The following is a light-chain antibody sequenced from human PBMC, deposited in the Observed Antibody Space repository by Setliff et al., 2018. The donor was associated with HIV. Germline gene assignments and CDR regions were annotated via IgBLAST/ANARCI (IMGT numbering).Light chain of an antibody. CDR1: SSDVGGYNY. V-gene: IGLV2-8*01. CDR3: SSFAGSNNV. J-gene: IGLJ1*01. CDR2: EVT. Sequence: QSALAQPASVSGSPGQSITISCTGTSSDVGGYNYVSWCQQHPGKAPKLMIYEVTKRPSGVPDRFSGSKSGNTASLTVSGLQAEDEADYYCSSFAGSNNVFGTGTKVTV.